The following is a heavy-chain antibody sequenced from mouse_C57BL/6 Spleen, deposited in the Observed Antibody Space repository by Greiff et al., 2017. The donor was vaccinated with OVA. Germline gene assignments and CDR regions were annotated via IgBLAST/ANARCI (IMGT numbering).Heavy chain of an antibody. CDR1: GFTFSDYG. CDR2: ISSGSSTI. Sequence: EVQGVESGGGLVKPGGSLKLSCAASGFTFSDYGMHWVRQAPEKGLEWVAYISSGSSTIYYADTVKGRFTISRDNAKNTLFLQMTSLRSEDTAMYYCARDGTGTGGNYFDYWGQGTTLTVSS. J-gene: IGHJ2*01. D-gene: IGHD4-1*01. V-gene: IGHV5-17*01. CDR3: ARDGTGTGGNYFDY.